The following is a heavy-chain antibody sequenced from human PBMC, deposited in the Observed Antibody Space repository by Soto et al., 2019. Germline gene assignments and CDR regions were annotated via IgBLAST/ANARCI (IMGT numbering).Heavy chain of an antibody. V-gene: IGHV4-59*01. CDR1: GGSISSYY. D-gene: IGHD2-2*01. J-gene: IGHJ4*02. CDR3: ARASSPAYYFDY. Sequence: SETLSLTCTVSGGSISSYYWSWIRQPPGRGLEWIGYIYYSGSTNYNPSLKSRVTISVDTSKNQFSLKLSSVTAADTAVYYCARASSPAYYFDYWGQGTLVTVSS. CDR2: IYYSGST.